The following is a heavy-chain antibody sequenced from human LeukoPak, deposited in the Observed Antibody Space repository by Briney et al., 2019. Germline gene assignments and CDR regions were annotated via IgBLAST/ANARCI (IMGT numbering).Heavy chain of an antibody. V-gene: IGHV3-53*01. CDR2: IYSGGST. D-gene: IGHD1-26*01. CDR1: GFTVSSHY. J-gene: IGHJ4*02. CDR3: AKLIVGATEYFDY. Sequence: QPGGSLRLSCAASGFTVSSHYMSWVRQAPGKGLEWVSVIYSGGSTYYADSVKGRFTISRDKSKNTLYLQMNSLRAEDTAVYYYAKLIVGATEYFDYWGQGTLVTVSS.